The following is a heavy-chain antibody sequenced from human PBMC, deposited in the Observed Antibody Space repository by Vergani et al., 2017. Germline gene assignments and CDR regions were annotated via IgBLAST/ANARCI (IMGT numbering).Heavy chain of an antibody. V-gene: IGHV1-69*01. CDR3: ARSPYYYDSIRIGAFDI. CDR1: GGTFSSYA. D-gene: IGHD3-22*01. Sequence: QVQLVQSGAEVKKPGSSVKVSCKASGGTFSSYAISWVRQAPGQGLEWMGGIIPIFGTANYAQKFQGRVTITADESTSTADMELSSLRSEDTAVYYCARSPYYYDSIRIGAFDIWGQGTMVTVSS. J-gene: IGHJ3*02. CDR2: IIPIFGTA.